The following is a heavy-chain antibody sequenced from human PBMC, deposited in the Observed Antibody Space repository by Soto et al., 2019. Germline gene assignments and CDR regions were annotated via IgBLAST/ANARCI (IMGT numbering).Heavy chain of an antibody. Sequence: GGSLRLSCAASGFTFTSYGIHWVRQAPGKGLEWAAVIWSDGSNKYYADSVKGRFTLSRDNSKNTGYLQMNSLRAEDTGVYYCARGVGAPIDYWGQGTLVTVSS. D-gene: IGHD1-26*01. CDR3: ARGVGAPIDY. V-gene: IGHV3-33*01. CDR1: GFTFTSYG. CDR2: IWSDGSNK. J-gene: IGHJ4*02.